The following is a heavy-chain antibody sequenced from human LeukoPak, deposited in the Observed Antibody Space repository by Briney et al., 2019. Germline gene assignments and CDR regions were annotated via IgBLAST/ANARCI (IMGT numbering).Heavy chain of an antibody. CDR2: IIPIFGTA. CDR1: GGTFSSYA. D-gene: IGHD3-16*01. Sequence: ASVKVSCKASGGTFSSYAISWVRQAPGQGLEWMGGIIPIFGTANYAQKFQGRVTITADKSTSTAYMELSSLRSEDTAVYYCATTGGDIYYYYMDVWGKGTTVTISS. CDR3: ATTGGDIYYYYMDV. V-gene: IGHV1-69*06. J-gene: IGHJ6*03.